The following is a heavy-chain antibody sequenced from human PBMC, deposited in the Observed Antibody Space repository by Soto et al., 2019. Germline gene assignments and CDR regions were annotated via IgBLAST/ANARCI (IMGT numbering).Heavy chain of an antibody. Sequence: PGGSLRLSCAASGFTFSSYAMAWVRQAPGKGLEWVSGITDSDDKTFYADSVKGRFTISRDNSKNTLYLQMNSLRAEDTAVYYCAKTRYDFWSGSDYWGQGTVLTVSS. J-gene: IGHJ4*02. CDR1: GFTFSSYA. V-gene: IGHV3-23*01. CDR2: ITDSDDKT. D-gene: IGHD3-3*01. CDR3: AKTRYDFWSGSDY.